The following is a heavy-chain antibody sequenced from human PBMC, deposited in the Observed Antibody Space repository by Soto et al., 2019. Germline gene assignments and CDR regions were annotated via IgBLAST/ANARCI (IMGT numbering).Heavy chain of an antibody. V-gene: IGHV4-30-4*01. J-gene: IGHJ6*02. D-gene: IGHD3-3*01. Sequence: PSETLSLTCTVSGGSISSGDYYWSWIRQPPGKGLEWIGYIYYSGSTYYNPSLKSRVTISVDTSKNQFSLKLSSVTAADTAVYYCARDKKDYDFWSGYSYGMDVWGQGTTVTVS. CDR1: GGSISSGDYY. CDR2: IYYSGST. CDR3: ARDKKDYDFWSGYSYGMDV.